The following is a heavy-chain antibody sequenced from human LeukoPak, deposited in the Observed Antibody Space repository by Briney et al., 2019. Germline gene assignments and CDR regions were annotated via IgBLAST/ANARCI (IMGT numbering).Heavy chain of an antibody. CDR3: VAMLY. CDR1: GGTFSSYA. D-gene: IGHD3-16*01. Sequence: GASVKVSCKASGGTFSSYAISWVRQAPGQGLEWMGWMNTKTGNTGFAQKLQGRVTMSMDTSITTAYMEVTSLRSEDTAVYYCVAMLYWGQGTLVTVSS. J-gene: IGHJ4*02. V-gene: IGHV1-8*02. CDR2: MNTKTGNT.